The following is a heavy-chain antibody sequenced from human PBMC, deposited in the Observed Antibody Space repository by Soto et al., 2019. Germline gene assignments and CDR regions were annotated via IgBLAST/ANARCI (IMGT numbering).Heavy chain of an antibody. D-gene: IGHD2-2*01. V-gene: IGHV1-18*01. Sequence: ASVKVSCKTSGYTFSNYGITWVRQAPGQPLEWLGWISLYSDGTNYAQKFRGRVSMTTDTSTTTAYMELRSLRSDDTAVYYCARVVPGAEAWFGPWGQGTLVTVSS. CDR3: ARVVPGAEAWFGP. CDR2: ISLYSDGT. CDR1: GYTFSNYG. J-gene: IGHJ5*02.